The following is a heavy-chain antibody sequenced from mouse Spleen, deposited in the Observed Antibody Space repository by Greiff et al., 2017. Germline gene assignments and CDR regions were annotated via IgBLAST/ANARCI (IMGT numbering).Heavy chain of an antibody. D-gene: IGHD2-4*01. Sequence: VQRVESGPGLVQPSQSLSITCTVSGFSLTSYGVHWVRQSPGKGLEWLGVIWSGGSTDYNAAFISRLSISKDNSKSQVFFKMNSLQADDTAIYYCARNDYDAGYYFDYWGQGTTLTVSS. CDR2: IWSGGST. V-gene: IGHV2-2*01. CDR3: ARNDYDAGYYFDY. J-gene: IGHJ2*01. CDR1: GFSLTSYG.